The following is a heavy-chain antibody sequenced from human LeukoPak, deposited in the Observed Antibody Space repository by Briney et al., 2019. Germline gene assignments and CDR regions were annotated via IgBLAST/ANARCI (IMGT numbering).Heavy chain of an antibody. CDR1: GFTFSNAW. V-gene: IGHV3-11*01. J-gene: IGHJ4*02. D-gene: IGHD3-22*01. CDR2: ISSSGSTI. CDR3: ARPHRYDSSGYLPDY. Sequence: PGGSLRLSCAASGFTFSNAWMSWVRQAPGKGLEWVSYISSSGSTIYYADSVKGRFTISRDNAKNSLNLQMNSLRAEDTAVYYCARPHRYDSSGYLPDYWGQGTLVTVSS.